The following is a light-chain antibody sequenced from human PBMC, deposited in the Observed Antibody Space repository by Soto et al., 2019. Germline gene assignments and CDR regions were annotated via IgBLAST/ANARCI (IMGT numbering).Light chain of an antibody. V-gene: IGKV1-5*03. CDR3: KEYKSYSPYT. CDR1: QTIGSW. CDR2: RAS. Sequence: DIQLTQFPSTLSASIGDRVTITCRATQTIGSWLAWYQQKPGKAPKLLIYRASSLETGVPSRFRGSGSGTEFTLTNSSLQPDDFASYYCKEYKSYSPYTVGQGTRLEIK. J-gene: IGKJ2*01.